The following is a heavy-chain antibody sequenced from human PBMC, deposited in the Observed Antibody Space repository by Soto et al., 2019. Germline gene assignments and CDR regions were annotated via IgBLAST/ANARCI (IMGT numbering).Heavy chain of an antibody. CDR2: ISPYTGNT. D-gene: IGHD3-16*01. J-gene: IGHJ6*02. Sequence: QVQLVQSGDEVKKPGASVKVSCKASGYIFVNYGIAWVRQAPGQGLEWMGWISPYTGNTHSATQVQGRLTMTTDTSTGTAYMDLGSRTSDDTAVYYCVMVDNYVTPTPQDVWGQGTTVTVSS. V-gene: IGHV1-18*01. CDR3: VMVDNYVTPTPQDV. CDR1: GYIFVNYG.